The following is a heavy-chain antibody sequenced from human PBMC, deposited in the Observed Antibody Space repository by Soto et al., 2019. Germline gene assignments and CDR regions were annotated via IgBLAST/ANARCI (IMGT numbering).Heavy chain of an antibody. CDR1: GGSISGSSYY. J-gene: IGHJ4*02. CDR3: MLGSGWKDFDY. CDR2: IYYSGST. V-gene: IGHV4-39*01. Sequence: SETLSLSCTVSGGSISGSSYYWGWIRQPPGKGLEWIGNIYYSGSTYYNPSLKSRVTISVDTSKNQFSLKLSSVTAADTAVYYCMLGSGWKDFDYWGQGTLVTVS. D-gene: IGHD3-22*01.